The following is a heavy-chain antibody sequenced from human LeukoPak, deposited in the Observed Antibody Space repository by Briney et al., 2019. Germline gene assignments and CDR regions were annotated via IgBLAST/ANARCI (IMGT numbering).Heavy chain of an antibody. CDR1: GFTFSIYW. CDR2: IKKDGSEK. J-gene: IGHJ6*03. D-gene: IGHD2/OR15-2a*01. V-gene: IGHV3-7*01. CDR3: ARSGNNYYYYMDV. Sequence: PGGSLRLSCAASGFTFSIYWMSWFRQAPGKGLEWVAHIKKDGSEKYYVDSVKGRFTISRDNAKNSLYLQVNSLRAEDTAVYYCARSGNNYYYYMDVWGKGTTVTVSS.